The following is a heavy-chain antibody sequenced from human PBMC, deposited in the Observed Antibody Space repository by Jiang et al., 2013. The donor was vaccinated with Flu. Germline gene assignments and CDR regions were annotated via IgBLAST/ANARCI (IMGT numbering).Heavy chain of an antibody. CDR2: IYYSGST. CDR1: GGSISSSDYY. Sequence: KPSETLSLTCTVSGGSISSSDYYWVWIRQPPGKGLEWIGSIYYSGSTYYNPSLKSRVTMSVDTSKNQFSLKLTSVTAADTAVYFCARAQKYSGFELPYFDYWGQGTLVTASS. V-gene: IGHV4-39*07. CDR3: ARAQKYSGFELPYFDY. J-gene: IGHJ4*02. D-gene: IGHD5-12*01.